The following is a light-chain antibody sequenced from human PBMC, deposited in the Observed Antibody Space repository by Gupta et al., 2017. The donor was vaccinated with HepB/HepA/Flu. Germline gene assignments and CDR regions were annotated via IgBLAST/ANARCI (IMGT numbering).Light chain of an antibody. CDR2: AAS. CDR3: QHRNNLPFT. V-gene: IGKV1-39*01. CDR1: QTISDY. Sequence: IQMTQSPSSLSASVGDRFTITCRASQTISDYVSWYAHKVGQAPKLLIYAASKVESGVPSSFSGGGSGTYFTLTISRRQPEDFATYYCQHRNNLPFTFGQGTPMDI. J-gene: IGKJ5*01.